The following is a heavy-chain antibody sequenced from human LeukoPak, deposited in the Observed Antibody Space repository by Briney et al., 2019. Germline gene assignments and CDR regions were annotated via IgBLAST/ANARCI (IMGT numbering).Heavy chain of an antibody. CDR3: ASEEVDYYDSSGSFDY. D-gene: IGHD3-22*01. V-gene: IGHV1-69*05. J-gene: IGHJ4*02. CDR1: GGTFSSYA. Sequence: SVKVSCKASGGTFSSYAIGWVRQAPGRGLEWMGRIIPIFGTANYAQKFQGRVTITTDESTSTAYMELSSLRSEDTAVYYCASEEVDYYDSSGSFDYWGQGTLVTVSS. CDR2: IIPIFGTA.